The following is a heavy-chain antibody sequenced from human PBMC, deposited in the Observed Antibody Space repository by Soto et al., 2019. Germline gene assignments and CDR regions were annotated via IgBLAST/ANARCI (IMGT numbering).Heavy chain of an antibody. Sequence: QVQVVQSGAEVKKPGSSVKVSYKVSGDTFTNFAISWVRQAPGQGLEWMGGIIPMFDTPHYAQNFRGRVTITADGATTTAYMELNSLRSADTAVYYCAAGGHNDGYNYYHGMDVWGQGTTVTVS. CDR2: IIPMFDTP. CDR3: AAGGHNDGYNYYHGMDV. CDR1: GDTFTNFA. V-gene: IGHV1-69*19. J-gene: IGHJ6*02. D-gene: IGHD5-18*01.